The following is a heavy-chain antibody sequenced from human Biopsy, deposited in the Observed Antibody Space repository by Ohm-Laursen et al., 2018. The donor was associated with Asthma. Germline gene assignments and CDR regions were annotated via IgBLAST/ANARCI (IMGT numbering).Heavy chain of an antibody. J-gene: IGHJ4*02. CDR1: EFSVSSSY. CDR2: VSYDGGVV. V-gene: IGHV3-30*18. CDR3: AKRRGYSDLTDFDH. Sequence: SLRLSCAASEFSVSSSYMSWVRQAPGKGLEWVAVVSYDGGVVHYADSMKGRFTISRDNAKSTLYLQMNRLRTDDTAVYFCAKRRGYSDLTDFDHWGQGTLVTVSS. D-gene: IGHD3-3*01.